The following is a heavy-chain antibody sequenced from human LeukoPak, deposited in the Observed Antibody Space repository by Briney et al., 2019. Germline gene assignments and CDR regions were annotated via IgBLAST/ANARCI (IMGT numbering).Heavy chain of an antibody. J-gene: IGHJ6*02. CDR3: ARDLEPIVATILGSYYGMDV. V-gene: IGHV1-69*04. CDR1: GGTFSSYA. CDR2: IIPILGIA. Sequence: SVKVSCKASGGTFSSYAISWVRQAPGQGLEWMGRIIPILGIANYTQKFQGRVTITADKSTSTAYMELSSLRSEDTAVYYCARDLEPIVATILGSYYGMDVWGQGTTVTVSS. D-gene: IGHD5-12*01.